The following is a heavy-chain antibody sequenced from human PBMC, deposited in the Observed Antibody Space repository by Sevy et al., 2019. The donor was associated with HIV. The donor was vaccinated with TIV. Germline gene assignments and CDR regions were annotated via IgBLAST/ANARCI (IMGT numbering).Heavy chain of an antibody. D-gene: IGHD2-2*01. CDR2: INESGIT. CDR3: ARSPPVVVVPGAPSWFDP. Sequence: SETLSLTCAVHDGSFSGYYWNWIRQLPGKGLEWIGEINESGITYYNPSLKSRVTISVDTSKKQFSLKLNSVTAVDSAVYFCARSPPVVVVPGAPSWFDPWGQGTLVRLL. V-gene: IGHV4-34*01. CDR1: DGSFSGYY. J-gene: IGHJ5*02.